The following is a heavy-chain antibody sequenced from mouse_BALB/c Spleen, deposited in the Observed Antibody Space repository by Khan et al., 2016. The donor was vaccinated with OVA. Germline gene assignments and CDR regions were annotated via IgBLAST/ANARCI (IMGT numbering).Heavy chain of an antibody. CDR1: GFNIKDTY. J-gene: IGHJ3*01. CDR3: ATLYGNLFAY. D-gene: IGHD2-1*01. Sequence: VQLQQSGAELVKPGASVKLSCSASGFNIKDTYIHWVKQRPEQGLEWIGRIDPPNDDSKYGPKFQDKATLTADTSSNTVYLQLSSLTSEDTAVYYCATLYGNLFAYWGQGTLVAVSA. CDR2: IDPPNDDS. V-gene: IGHV14-3*02.